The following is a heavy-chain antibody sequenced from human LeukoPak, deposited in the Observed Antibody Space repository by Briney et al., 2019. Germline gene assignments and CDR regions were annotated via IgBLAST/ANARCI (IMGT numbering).Heavy chain of an antibody. CDR3: ARASRIAVAGKGY. Sequence: ASVKVSCKASGYTFTSYYMHWVRQAPGQGLEWMGIINPSGGSTSYAQKFQGRVTMTRDTSVSTAYMELSRLRSDDTAVYYCARASRIAVAGKGYWGQGTLVTVSS. J-gene: IGHJ4*02. CDR1: GYTFTSYY. V-gene: IGHV1-46*01. D-gene: IGHD6-19*01. CDR2: INPSGGST.